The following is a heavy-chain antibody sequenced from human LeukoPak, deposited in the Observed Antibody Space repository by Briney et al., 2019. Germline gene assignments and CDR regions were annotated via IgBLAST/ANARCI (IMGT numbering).Heavy chain of an antibody. Sequence: GGSLRLSCAASGLTFSSYGMSWVRQAPGKGLEWVSAISGSGGSTYYADSVKGRFTISRDNSKNTLYLQMNSLRAEDTAVYYCAKLPDSSSWYFVDYWGQGTLVTVSS. CDR2: ISGSGGST. V-gene: IGHV3-23*01. D-gene: IGHD6-13*01. J-gene: IGHJ4*02. CDR3: AKLPDSSSWYFVDY. CDR1: GLTFSSYG.